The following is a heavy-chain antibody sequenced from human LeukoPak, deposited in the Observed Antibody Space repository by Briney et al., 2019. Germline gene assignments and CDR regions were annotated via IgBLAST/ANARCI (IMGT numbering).Heavy chain of an antibody. J-gene: IGHJ4*02. CDR1: GGTFSSYA. V-gene: IGHV1-69*04. CDR3: ARDHSGSYDMDY. CDR2: IIPILGIA. Sequence: ASVKVSCKASGGTFSSYAISWVRQAHGQGLEWMGRIIPILGIANYAQKFQGRVTITADKSTSTAYMELSSLRSEDTAMYYCARDHSGSYDMDYWGQGTLVTVSS. D-gene: IGHD1-26*01.